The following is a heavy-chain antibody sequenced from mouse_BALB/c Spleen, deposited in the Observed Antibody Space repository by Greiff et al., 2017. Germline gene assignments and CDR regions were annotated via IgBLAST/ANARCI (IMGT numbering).Heavy chain of an antibody. J-gene: IGHJ4*01. D-gene: IGHD2-14*01. CDR2: INPSTGYT. Sequence: QVQLQQSGAELAKPGASVKMSCKASGYTFTSYWMHWVKQRPGQGLEWIGYINPSTGYTEYNQKFKDKATLTADKSSSTAYMQLSSLTSEDSAVYYCARSDYRYDAMDYWGQGTSVTVSS. V-gene: IGHV1-7*01. CDR1: GYTFTSYW. CDR3: ARSDYRYDAMDY.